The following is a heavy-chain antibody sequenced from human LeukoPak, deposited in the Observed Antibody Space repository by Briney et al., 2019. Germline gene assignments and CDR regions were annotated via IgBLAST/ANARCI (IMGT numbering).Heavy chain of an antibody. Sequence: PSETLSLTCTVSGGSISSYYWSWIRQPAGKGLEWIGRIYTSGSTNYNPSLKSRVTMSVDTSKNQFSLKLSSVTAADTAVYYCAGFIAVAGTFRNWFDPWGQGTLVTVSS. CDR3: AGFIAVAGTFRNWFDP. CDR1: GGSISSYY. V-gene: IGHV4-4*07. CDR2: IYTSGST. D-gene: IGHD6-19*01. J-gene: IGHJ5*02.